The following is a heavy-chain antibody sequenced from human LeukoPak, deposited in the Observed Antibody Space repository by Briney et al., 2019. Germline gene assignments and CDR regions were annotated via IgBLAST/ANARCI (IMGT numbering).Heavy chain of an antibody. Sequence: PGGSLRLSCAASGFTFTYYAMSWVRQAPGKGLEWVSVISDSGISTYYADSVKGRFTISRDNSKNTLYLQMNSLRAEDTALYYCAKDSAGGVNTAISYWGQVAIVIVSS. CDR1: GFTFTYYA. V-gene: IGHV3-23*01. CDR3: AKDSAGGVNTAISY. D-gene: IGHD2-8*02. CDR2: ISDSGIST. J-gene: IGHJ4*02.